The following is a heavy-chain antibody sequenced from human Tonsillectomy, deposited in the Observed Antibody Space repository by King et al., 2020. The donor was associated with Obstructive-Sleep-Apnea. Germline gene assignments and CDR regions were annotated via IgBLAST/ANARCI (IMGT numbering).Heavy chain of an antibody. CDR2: ISWNSGSI. D-gene: IGHD2-15*01. CDR1: GFTFDDYA. J-gene: IGHJ4*02. V-gene: IGHV3-9*01. Sequence: VQLVESGGGLVQPGRSLRLSCAASGFTFDDYAMHWVRQAPGEGLEWVSVISWNSGSIGYADSVKGRFTISRDNAKNSLYLQMNSLRAEDTALEYCANAGGWVLNCSGGSCYYFDYWGQGTLVTVSS. CDR3: ANAGGWVLNCSGGSCYYFDY.